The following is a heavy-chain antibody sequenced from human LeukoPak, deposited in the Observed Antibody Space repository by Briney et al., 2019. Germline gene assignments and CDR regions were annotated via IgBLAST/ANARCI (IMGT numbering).Heavy chain of an antibody. Sequence: ASVKVSCKASGYTITSYGISWVRQAPGQGLEWMGWISAYNGNTNYAQKLQGRVTMTTDTSTSTAYMELRSLRSDDTAVYYCARDPPGTDFWSGYRYFDYWGQGTLVTVS. V-gene: IGHV1-18*01. CDR3: ARDPPGTDFWSGYRYFDY. D-gene: IGHD3-3*01. CDR1: GYTITSYG. CDR2: ISAYNGNT. J-gene: IGHJ4*02.